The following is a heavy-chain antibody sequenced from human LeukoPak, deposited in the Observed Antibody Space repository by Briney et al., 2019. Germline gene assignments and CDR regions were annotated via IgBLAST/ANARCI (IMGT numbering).Heavy chain of an antibody. J-gene: IGHJ5*02. CDR1: GGSISSGDYY. V-gene: IGHV4-30-4*01. Sequence: PSETPSLTCTVSGGSISSGDYYWSWIRQPPGKGLEWIAYMYYSGSTYYNPSLKSRVTMSADTSKNQLSLKLSSVTAADTAVYCAIPYYYDSRIDPWGQGILVTVSS. CDR2: MYYSGST. CDR3: IPYYYDSRIDP. D-gene: IGHD3-22*01.